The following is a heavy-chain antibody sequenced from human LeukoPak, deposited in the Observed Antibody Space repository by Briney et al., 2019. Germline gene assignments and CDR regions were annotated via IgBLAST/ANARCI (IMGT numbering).Heavy chain of an antibody. CDR1: GYSFTAFY. D-gene: IGHD1-14*01. CDR2: ISTYNGNT. J-gene: IGHJ6*02. V-gene: IGHV1-18*04. CDR3: ARKGEPKSSNLYYYYGMDV. Sequence: GASVKVSCKASGYSFTAFYIHWVRQAPGQGLEWMGWISTYNGNTNYAQNFQGRVTMTTDTSTSTAYMELRSLRSDDTAVYYCARKGEPKSSNLYYYYGMDVWGQGTTVTVSS.